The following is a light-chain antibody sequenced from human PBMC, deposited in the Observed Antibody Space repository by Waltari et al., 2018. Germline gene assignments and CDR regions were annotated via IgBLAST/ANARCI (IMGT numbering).Light chain of an antibody. Sequence: SYVLTQPPSVSVAPGKTARIACGGNNIGAKSVHWYQERPGQAPGLIIYYDSVRPSGIPERFSGSNSGNTATLTISRVEAGDEADYYCQVWDYDTAHLVFGGGTTLTVV. CDR2: YDS. CDR3: QVWDYDTAHLV. J-gene: IGLJ3*02. CDR1: NIGAKS. V-gene: IGLV3-21*04.